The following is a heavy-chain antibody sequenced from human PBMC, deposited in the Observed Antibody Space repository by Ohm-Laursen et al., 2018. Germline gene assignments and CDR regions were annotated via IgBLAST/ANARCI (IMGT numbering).Heavy chain of an antibody. CDR3: ARASEITIFGVVNYYGMDV. CDR2: VNPNSGGT. Sequence: GSSVKVSCKASGYTFTGYYMHWVRQAPGQGLEWMGWVNPNSGGTNYAQKFQGRVTMTRDTSISTAYMELSRLRSDDTAVYYCARASEITIFGVVNYYGMDVWGQGTTVTVSS. V-gene: IGHV1-2*02. CDR1: GYTFTGYY. J-gene: IGHJ6*02. D-gene: IGHD3-3*01.